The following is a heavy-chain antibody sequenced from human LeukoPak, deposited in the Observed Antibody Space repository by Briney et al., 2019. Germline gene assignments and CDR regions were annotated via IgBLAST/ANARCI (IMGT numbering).Heavy chain of an antibody. Sequence: ASVKVSCKASGYTFTSYGISWVRQAPGQGLEWMGRIIPILGIANYAQKFQGRVTITADKSTSTAYMELSSLRSEDTAVYYCARGHCTNGVCFNYFDYWGQGTLVTVSS. CDR1: GYTFTSYG. CDR3: ARGHCTNGVCFNYFDY. D-gene: IGHD2-8*01. V-gene: IGHV1-69*04. CDR2: IIPILGIA. J-gene: IGHJ4*02.